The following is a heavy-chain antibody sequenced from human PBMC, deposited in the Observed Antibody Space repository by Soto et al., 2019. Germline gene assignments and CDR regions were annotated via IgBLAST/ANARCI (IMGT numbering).Heavy chain of an antibody. CDR2: TYYRSKWYN. Sequence: KQSPTLSLTCAISGDSVSSNSAAWNWIRQSPSRGLEWLGRTYYRSKWYNDYAVSVKSRITINPDTSKNQFSLQLNSVTPEDTAVYYCAREGRRSKIYYYYYDMDVWGQGTTVTVSS. V-gene: IGHV6-1*01. CDR1: GDSVSSNSAA. CDR3: AREGRRSKIYYYYYDMDV. J-gene: IGHJ6*02.